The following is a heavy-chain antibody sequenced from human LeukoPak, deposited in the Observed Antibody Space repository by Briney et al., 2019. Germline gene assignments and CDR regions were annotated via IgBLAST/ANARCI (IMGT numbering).Heavy chain of an antibody. CDR3: AKDRLEFYGSARYYFDS. Sequence: GGSLRLSCEASGFTFSDYYMTWMRQAPGKGLEWVSYISGSGTDILYADSVKGRFTISRDSSKDTLYLQMNSLRTEDTAVYFCAKDRLEFYGSARYYFDSWGQGSLVTVSS. CDR1: GFTFSDYY. J-gene: IGHJ4*02. D-gene: IGHD3-10*01. V-gene: IGHV3-11*04. CDR2: ISGSGTDI.